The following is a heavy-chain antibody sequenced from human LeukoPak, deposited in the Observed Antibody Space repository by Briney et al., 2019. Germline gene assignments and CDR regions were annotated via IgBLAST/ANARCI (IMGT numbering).Heavy chain of an antibody. V-gene: IGHV4-59*01. CDR2: IFYTGST. D-gene: IGHD1-1*01. Sequence: ASESLSLTCSVSGGSINSFYWSWVRQSPGKGLEYVGYIFYTGSTNYNPYLMGRVSISVKTTRNQFSLRLNSVTAADTAVYYCARAGDWNDLPYWGQGILVIVSS. J-gene: IGHJ4*02. CDR1: GGSINSFY. CDR3: ARAGDWNDLPY.